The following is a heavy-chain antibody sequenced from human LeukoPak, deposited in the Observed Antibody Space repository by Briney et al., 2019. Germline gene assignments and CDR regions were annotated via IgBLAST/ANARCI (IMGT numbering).Heavy chain of an antibody. CDR2: ISYDGSNK. CDR3: ARESYGDYFFDY. V-gene: IGHV3-30-3*01. D-gene: IGHD4-17*01. CDR1: GFTFSSYA. J-gene: IGHJ4*02. Sequence: GGSLRLSCAASGFTFSSYAMHWVRQAPGKGLEGVAVISYDGSNKYYADSVKGRFTISRDNSKNTLYLQMNSLSPEDTAVYYCARESYGDYFFDYWGQGTLVTVSS.